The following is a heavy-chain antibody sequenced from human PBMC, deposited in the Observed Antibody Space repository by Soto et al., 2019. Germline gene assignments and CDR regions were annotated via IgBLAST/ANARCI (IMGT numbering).Heavy chain of an antibody. V-gene: IGHV3-66*01. CDR3: ARDRIAVAGNPEYFQH. CDR2: IYSGGST. D-gene: IGHD6-19*01. Sequence: GGSLRLSCAASGFTFGASALQWVRQASGKGLEWVSVIYSGGSTYYADSVKGRFTISRDNSKNTLYLQMNSLRAEDTAVYYCARDRIAVAGNPEYFQHWGQGTLVTVSS. CDR1: GFTFGASA. J-gene: IGHJ1*01.